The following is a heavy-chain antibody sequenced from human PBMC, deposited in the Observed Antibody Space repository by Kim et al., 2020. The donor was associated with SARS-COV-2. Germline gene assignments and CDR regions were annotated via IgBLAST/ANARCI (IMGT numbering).Heavy chain of an antibody. V-gene: IGHV4-34*01. CDR1: GGSFSDYN. D-gene: IGHD2-2*02. Sequence: SQTLSLTCAVYGGSFSDYNWSWIRPPPGKGLEWIGEINHSGSTNVSPSVKSRITISVDTSKSQFSLRLKSMTATDTAVYYCARGRAGVVPAPVLGLGPYYDYYAMDVWGRGTPVAVSS. J-gene: IGHJ6*02. CDR2: INHSGST. CDR3: ARGRAGVVPAPVLGLGPYYDYYAMDV.